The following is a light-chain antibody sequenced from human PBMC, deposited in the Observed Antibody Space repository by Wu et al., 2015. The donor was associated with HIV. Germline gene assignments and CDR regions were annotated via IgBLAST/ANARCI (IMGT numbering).Light chain of an antibody. Sequence: DIQMTQSPSTLAASVGDRVTITCRASQSVSSWLAWYQQKPGKAPKLLIYKASSLEIGVPSRFSGSGSGTEFTLTITSLQPDDFPTYYCQQTNTYSFGPGTTVDIK. J-gene: IGKJ3*01. CDR2: KAS. CDR3: QQTNTYS. V-gene: IGKV1-5*03. CDR1: QSVSSW.